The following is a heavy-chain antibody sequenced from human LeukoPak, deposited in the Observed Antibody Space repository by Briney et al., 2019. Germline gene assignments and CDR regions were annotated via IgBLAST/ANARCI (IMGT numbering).Heavy chain of an antibody. D-gene: IGHD5-12*01. V-gene: IGHV3-23*01. CDR1: GFSISNSA. CDR2: IIGSSGST. J-gene: IGHJ4*02. Sequence: GGSLRLSCAASGFSISNSAMSWVRQAPGKGLEWVSLIIGSSGSTFYADSVRGRFTISRDNSENTLFLQMNSLRAEDTAVYYCAKGAYDYIEMGYFDYWGQGTLVTVSS. CDR3: AKGAYDYIEMGYFDY.